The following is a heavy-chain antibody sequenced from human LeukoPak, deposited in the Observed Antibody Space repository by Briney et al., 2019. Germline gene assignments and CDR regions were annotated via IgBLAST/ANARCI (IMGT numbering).Heavy chain of an antibody. V-gene: IGHV3-66*04. Sequence: GGSLRLSCAASEFTVRTNYMTWVRQAPGKGLEWISVIYSGGSTYYADSVKDRFTISRDNSKNTLYLQMNSLRVEDTAVYYCAGPHTVDAFDIWGQGTMVTVSS. CDR1: EFTVRTNY. CDR2: IYSGGST. D-gene: IGHD4-11*01. J-gene: IGHJ3*02. CDR3: AGPHTVDAFDI.